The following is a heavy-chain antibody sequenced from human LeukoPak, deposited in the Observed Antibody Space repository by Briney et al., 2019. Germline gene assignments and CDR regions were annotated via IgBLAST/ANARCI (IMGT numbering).Heavy chain of an antibody. D-gene: IGHD2-15*01. CDR3: ARDAGYCSGGSCYFNGMDV. V-gene: IGHV3-30*04. CDR1: GFTFSSYA. CDR2: ISYDGSNK. Sequence: PGGSLRLSCAASGFTFSSYAMHWVRQAPGKGLEWVAVISYDGSNKYYADPVKGRFTISRDNSKNTLYLQMNSLRAEDTAVYYCARDAGYCSGGSCYFNGMDVWGQGTTVTVSS. J-gene: IGHJ6*02.